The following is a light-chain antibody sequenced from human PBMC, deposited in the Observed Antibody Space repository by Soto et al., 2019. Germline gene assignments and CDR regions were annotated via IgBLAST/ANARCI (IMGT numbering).Light chain of an antibody. V-gene: IGKV3-20*01. Sequence: EMVLTQSPGTLSLSPGDTATLSCRATQSVSSNCLVWYQQKPGQAPRLLIYATSSRATGIPDRFSGSGSGTDFTLTISRLEPEDFAVYYCQQSGTSPGFTFGPGTKVDI. CDR2: ATS. J-gene: IGKJ3*01. CDR1: QSVSSNC. CDR3: QQSGTSPGFT.